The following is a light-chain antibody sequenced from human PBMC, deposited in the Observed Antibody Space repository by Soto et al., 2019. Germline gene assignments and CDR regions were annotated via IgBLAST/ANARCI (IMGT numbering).Light chain of an antibody. V-gene: IGLV2-14*03. CDR3: SSYASTTLLV. J-gene: IGLJ2*01. CDR2: DVP. CDR1: SSDVGGFNY. Sequence: QSVLTQPASVSGSPGQSITISCTGTSSDVGGFNYVSWYQHHPGKAPKLMIYDVPNRPSGVSDRFSGSKSGNTASLTISGLQAEDEAYYYCSSYASTTLLVFGGGTQLTVL.